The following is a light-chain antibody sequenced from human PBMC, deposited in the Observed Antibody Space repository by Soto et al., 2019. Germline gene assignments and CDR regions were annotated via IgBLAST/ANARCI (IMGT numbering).Light chain of an antibody. CDR3: QQYGSLPGT. CDR2: GAS. Sequence: EIVLTQSPGTLSLSPGERATLSCRASQSVSSSYLAWYQQKPGQAPRLLIYGASSRATGIPDRFSGSGSGTDFPLAISRLEPEAFAVYYCQQYGSLPGTFGQGTKLEIK. CDR1: QSVSSSY. V-gene: IGKV3-20*01. J-gene: IGKJ2*01.